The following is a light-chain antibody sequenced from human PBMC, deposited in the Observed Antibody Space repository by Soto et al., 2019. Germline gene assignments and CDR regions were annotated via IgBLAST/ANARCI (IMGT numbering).Light chain of an antibody. CDR3: QQSYSTPWT. J-gene: IGKJ1*01. CDR2: AAS. Sequence: DIQMTQSPSSLSASVGDRVTITCRASQSISSYLHWYQQKPGKAPKLLIYAASSLQSGVTSRFSGRGSGTDFTLTISSLQPEDFATYYFQQSYSTPWTFGQGTKVEIK. CDR1: QSISSY. V-gene: IGKV1-39*01.